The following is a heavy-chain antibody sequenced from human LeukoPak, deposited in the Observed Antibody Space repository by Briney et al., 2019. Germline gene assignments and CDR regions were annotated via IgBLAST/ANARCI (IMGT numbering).Heavy chain of an antibody. J-gene: IGHJ4*02. V-gene: IGHV4-4*07. CDR2: IYTSGST. CDR3: ARQTEGLYDFWSGYYAFFDY. Sequence: SETLSLTCTVSGGSISSYYWSWIRQPAGKGLEWIGRIYTSGSTNYNPSLKSRVTMSVDTSKNQFSLKLSSVTAADTAVYYCARQTEGLYDFWSGYYAFFDYWGQGTLVTVSS. D-gene: IGHD3-3*01. CDR1: GGSISSYY.